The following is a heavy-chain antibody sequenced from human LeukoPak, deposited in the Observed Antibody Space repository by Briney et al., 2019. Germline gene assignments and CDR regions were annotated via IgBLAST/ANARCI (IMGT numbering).Heavy chain of an antibody. Sequence: GGSLRLSCAASGFTFGTYAMSWFRQPPGKGLEWVSSVSESGAKTYYADSVKGRFTISRENSKKTMYLQMNGLRGEDTAVYYCAKDWFSYGDPVSGCFDYWGQGTLLTVSS. CDR3: AKDWFSYGDPVSGCFDY. CDR1: GFTFGTYA. CDR2: VSESGAKT. V-gene: IGHV3-23*01. J-gene: IGHJ4*02. D-gene: IGHD4-17*01.